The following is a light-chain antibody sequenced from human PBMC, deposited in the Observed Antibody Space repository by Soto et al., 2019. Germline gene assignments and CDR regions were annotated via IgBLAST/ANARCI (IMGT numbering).Light chain of an antibody. J-gene: IGKJ4*01. V-gene: IGKV3-15*01. Sequence: EIVMTQSPATLSVSPGERATLSCRASQSFSSDLAWYQQKAGQAPRLLIYGASTRATGIPSRFTGSGSGTEFTLTISSLQSEDFAVYYCQQYTNWPLTFGGGTQVEVK. CDR3: QQYTNWPLT. CDR1: QSFSSD. CDR2: GAS.